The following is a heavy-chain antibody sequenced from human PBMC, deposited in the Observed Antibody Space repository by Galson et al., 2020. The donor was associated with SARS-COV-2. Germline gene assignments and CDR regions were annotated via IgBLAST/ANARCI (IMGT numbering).Heavy chain of an antibody. CDR2: IFYTGNT. J-gene: IGHJ6*02. D-gene: IGHD3-9*01. V-gene: IGHV4-31*03. CDR1: GNSISRSYYF. Sequence: ASETLSLTCTVSGNSISRSYYFWSWVRRRPGKGLEWIGDIFYTGNTHYNPSLKSRIIMSVDTSKNQFSLTLNSVTAAETATYYCARDRVERYFDTATSNDNYLFIMDVWGPGTAVTVSS. CDR3: ARDRVERYFDTATSNDNYLFIMDV.